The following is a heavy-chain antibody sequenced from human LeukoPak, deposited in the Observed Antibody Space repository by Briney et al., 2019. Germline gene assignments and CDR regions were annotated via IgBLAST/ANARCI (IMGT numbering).Heavy chain of an antibody. CDR3: ARHPLVATIWGALDI. J-gene: IGHJ3*02. V-gene: IGHV4-31*03. CDR1: GGSISSGGYS. D-gene: IGHD5-12*01. CDR2: IYYSGST. Sequence: SQTLSLTCTVSGGSISSGGYSWSWIRQHPGKGLEWIGYIYYSGSTYYNPSLKSRLTMSVDTSKNQFSLKLSSVTAADTAVYYCARHPLVATIWGALDIWGQGTMVTVSS.